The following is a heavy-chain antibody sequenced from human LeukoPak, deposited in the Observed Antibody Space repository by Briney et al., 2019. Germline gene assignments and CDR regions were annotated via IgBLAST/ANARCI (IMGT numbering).Heavy chain of an antibody. CDR2: ISNNGGST. CDR3: VRVSGSYGY. Sequence: GGSLRPSCAASGFTFSSYAMHWVRRAPGKGLEYVSAISNNGGSTYYANSVKGRFNISRDNSKNTLYLQMGSLRPEDMAVYYCVRVSGSYGYWGQGTLVTVSS. J-gene: IGHJ4*02. CDR1: GFTFSSYA. D-gene: IGHD1-26*01. V-gene: IGHV3-64*01.